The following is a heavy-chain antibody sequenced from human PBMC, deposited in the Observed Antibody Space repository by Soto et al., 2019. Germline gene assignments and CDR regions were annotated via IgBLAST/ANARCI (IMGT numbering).Heavy chain of an antibody. V-gene: IGHV3-11*06. CDR1: GFTFSDYY. D-gene: IGHD6-25*01. CDR3: ARDRLPLMDY. J-gene: IGHJ4*02. CDR2: ITSTSSYT. Sequence: PGGFLRLSCAASGFTFSDYYMSWIRQAPGKGLEWISYITSTSSYTKYADSVKGRFTISRDNSKNTLYLQMNSLRAEDTAVYYCARDRLPLMDYWGQGTLVTVSS.